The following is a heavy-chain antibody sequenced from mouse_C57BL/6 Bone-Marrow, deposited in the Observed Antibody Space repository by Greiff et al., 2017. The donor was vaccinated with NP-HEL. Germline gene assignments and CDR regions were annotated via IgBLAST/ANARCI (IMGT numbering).Heavy chain of an antibody. J-gene: IGHJ3*01. CDR2: IYPGGGYP. CDR3: ARGGDMVTTGAWFAY. Sequence: SGAELVRPGTSVKMSCKASGYTFTNYWIGWAKQRPGHGLEWIGDIYPGGGYPHDNEKFKGQATLTADKSSSTAYMQFSSLTSEDSAIYYCARGGDMVTTGAWFAYWGQGTLVTVSA. V-gene: IGHV1-63*01. D-gene: IGHD2-2*01. CDR1: GYTFTNYW.